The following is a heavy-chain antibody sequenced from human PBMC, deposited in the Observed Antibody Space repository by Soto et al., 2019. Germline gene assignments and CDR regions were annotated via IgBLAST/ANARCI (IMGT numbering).Heavy chain of an antibody. D-gene: IGHD3-16*02. CDR3: ARGPDYIWGSYRPGRVYYYYMDV. J-gene: IGHJ6*03. CDR1: GFTFSSYS. V-gene: IGHV3-21*01. Sequence: GGSLRLSCAASGFTFSSYSMNWVRQAPGKGLEWVSSISSSSSYIYYADSVKGRFTISRDNAKNSLYLQMNSLRAEDTAVYYCARGPDYIWGSYRPGRVYYYYMDVWGKGTTVTVSS. CDR2: ISSSSSYI.